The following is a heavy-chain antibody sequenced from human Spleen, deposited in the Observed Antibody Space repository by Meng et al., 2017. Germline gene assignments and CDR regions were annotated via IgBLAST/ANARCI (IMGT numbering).Heavy chain of an antibody. J-gene: IGHJ4*02. CDR2: INAVFGTT. CDR1: GGIFSNYV. CDR3: ARKAGNCVSTTCYSLDY. Sequence: VKVSCKAPGGIFSNYVIGWVRQAPGQGLEWMGGINAVFGTTNYAQKFQGRVTITTDESTSTVYMELTRLTSEDTAVYFCARKAGNCVSTTCYSLDYWGQGTLVTVSS. V-gene: IGHV1-69*05. D-gene: IGHD2-2*01.